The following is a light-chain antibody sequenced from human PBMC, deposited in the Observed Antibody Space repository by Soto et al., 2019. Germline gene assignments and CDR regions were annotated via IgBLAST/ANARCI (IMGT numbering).Light chain of an antibody. CDR2: GAF. Sequence: EIVMTQSPATLSVSPGEIATLSCRASQSVRSNLAWYQQKPCQATRLLMYGAFTRATVIPARVSGSGSGTEFTLTIISLQSDDFAVYYCQQYTNWPPTTFGQGTKGEIK. CDR1: QSVRSN. CDR3: QQYTNWPPTT. V-gene: IGKV3-15*01. J-gene: IGKJ1*01.